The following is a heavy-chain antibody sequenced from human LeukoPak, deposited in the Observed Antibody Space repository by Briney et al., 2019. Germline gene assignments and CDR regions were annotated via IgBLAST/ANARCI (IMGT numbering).Heavy chain of an antibody. CDR2: INTNTGNP. J-gene: IGHJ3*02. CDR3: ARDRRLRYSSEDMRLGSFDAFDI. D-gene: IGHD6-19*01. Sequence: GASVKVSCKASGYTFTSYAMNWVRQAPGQGLEWMGWINTNTGNPTYAQGFTGRFVFSLDTSVSTAYLQISSLKAEDTAVYYCARDRRLRYSSEDMRLGSFDAFDIWGQGTMVTVSS. V-gene: IGHV7-4-1*02. CDR1: GYTFTSYA.